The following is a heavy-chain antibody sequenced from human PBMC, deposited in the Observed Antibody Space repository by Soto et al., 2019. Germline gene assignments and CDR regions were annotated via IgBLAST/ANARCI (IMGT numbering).Heavy chain of an antibody. D-gene: IGHD6-19*01. CDR3: ARVSLKYSSGWRGFDY. Sequence: ASVKVSCKTSGYTFTGYYMHWVRQAPGQGLEWMGWINPNSGGTNYAQKFQGWVTMTRDTSISTAYMELSRLRSDDTAVYYCARVSLKYSSGWRGFDYWGQGTLVTVSS. CDR2: INPNSGGT. CDR1: GYTFTGYY. J-gene: IGHJ4*02. V-gene: IGHV1-2*04.